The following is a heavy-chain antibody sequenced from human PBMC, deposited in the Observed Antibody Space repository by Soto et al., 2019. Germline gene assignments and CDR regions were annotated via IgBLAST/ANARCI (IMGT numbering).Heavy chain of an antibody. D-gene: IGHD1-26*01. CDR1: GFTFSSYW. CDR2: INSDGSST. V-gene: IGHV3-74*01. J-gene: IGHJ5*02. CDR3: ASPLSGSYPNWFDP. Sequence: GGSLRLSCAASGFTFSSYWMHWVRQAPGKGLVWVSRINSDGSSTSYADSVKGRFTISRDNAKNTLYLQMNSLRAEDTAVYYCASPLSGSYPNWFDPWGQGTLVTVSS.